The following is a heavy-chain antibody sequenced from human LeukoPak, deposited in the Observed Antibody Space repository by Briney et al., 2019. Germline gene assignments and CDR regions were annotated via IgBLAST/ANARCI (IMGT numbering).Heavy chain of an antibody. J-gene: IGHJ4*02. Sequence: SETLSLTCAVYGGSFSGYYWGWIRQPPGKGLEWIGSVYYSGSTYYNPSLKSRVTISVDTSSNQFSLKLTSVTAADTAVYYCARETGGTYSIDYWGQGTLVTVSS. CDR1: GGSFSGYY. CDR2: VYYSGST. V-gene: IGHV4-34*01. D-gene: IGHD1-26*01. CDR3: ARETGGTYSIDY.